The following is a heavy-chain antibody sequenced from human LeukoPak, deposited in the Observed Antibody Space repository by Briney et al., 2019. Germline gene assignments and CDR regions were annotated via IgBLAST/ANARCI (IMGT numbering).Heavy chain of an antibody. J-gene: IGHJ4*02. CDR3: ARDRHWENYDILTGYPDYYFDY. V-gene: IGHV1-46*01. CDR1: GYTFTSYY. D-gene: IGHD3-9*01. CDR2: INPSGGST. Sequence: ASVKVSCKASGYTFTSYYMHWVRQAPGQGLEWMGIINPSGGSTSSAQKFQGRVTMTRDTSTSTVYMELSSLRSEDTAVYYCARDRHWENYDILTGYPDYYFDYWGQGTLVTVSS.